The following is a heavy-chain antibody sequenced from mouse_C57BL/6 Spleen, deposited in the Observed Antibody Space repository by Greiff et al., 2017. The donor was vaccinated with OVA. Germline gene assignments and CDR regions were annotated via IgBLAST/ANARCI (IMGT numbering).Heavy chain of an antibody. V-gene: IGHV1-7*01. CDR2: INPSSGYT. CDR1: GYTFTSYW. CDR3: ARRENWNYYAMDY. J-gene: IGHJ4*01. Sequence: VQLQQSGAELAKPGASVKLSCKASGYTFTSYWMHWVKQRPGQGLEWIGYINPSSGYTKYNQKFKDKATLTADKSSSTAYMQLSSLTYEDSAVYYCARRENWNYYAMDYWGQGTSVTVSS.